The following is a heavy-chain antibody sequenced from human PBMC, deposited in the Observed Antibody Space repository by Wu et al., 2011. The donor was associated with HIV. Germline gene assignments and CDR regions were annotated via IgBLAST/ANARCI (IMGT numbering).Heavy chain of an antibody. CDR1: GYTFSGYY. CDR2: IDPNSGGT. D-gene: IGHD3-22*01. J-gene: IGHJ6*02. CDR3: ARDYYDNSGYYYYYYGMDV. Sequence: QVQLVQSGAEVKKPGASVKVSCKASGYTFSGYYLHWVRQAPGQGLEWMGWIDPNSGGTNFVQKFQGRVALTRDTSISTVYMEMRRLRSDDTAVYYCARDYYDNSGYYYYYYGMDVWGLGTTVTVSS. V-gene: IGHV1-2*02.